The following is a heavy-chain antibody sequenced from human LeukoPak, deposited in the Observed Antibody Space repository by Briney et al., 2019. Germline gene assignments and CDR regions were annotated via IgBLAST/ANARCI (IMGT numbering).Heavy chain of an antibody. D-gene: IGHD1-26*01. Sequence: GESLKISCKGSGYSFSSYWIGWVRQMPGKGLEWMGIIYPGDSDTRYNPSFRGQVTTSADKSISTAYLQCSLKASDTAMYYCARSGSLGAFDIWGQGTVVTVSS. V-gene: IGHV5-51*01. CDR2: IYPGDSDT. J-gene: IGHJ3*02. CDR1: GYSFSSYW. CDR3: ARSGSLGAFDI.